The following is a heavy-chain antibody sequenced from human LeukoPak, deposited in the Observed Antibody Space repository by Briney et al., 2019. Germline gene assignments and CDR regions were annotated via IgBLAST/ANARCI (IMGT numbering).Heavy chain of an antibody. CDR1: GGAFSSYA. D-gene: IGHD2/OR15-2a*01. CDR3: ARGESGAPNWYFDL. V-gene: IGHV1-69*13. J-gene: IGHJ2*01. Sequence: ASVKVSCKASGGAFSSYAISWVRQAPGQGLEWMGGIIPIFGTANYAQKFQGRVTITADESTSTAYMELSSLRSEDTAVYYCARGESGAPNWYFDLWGRGTLVTVFS. CDR2: IIPIFGTA.